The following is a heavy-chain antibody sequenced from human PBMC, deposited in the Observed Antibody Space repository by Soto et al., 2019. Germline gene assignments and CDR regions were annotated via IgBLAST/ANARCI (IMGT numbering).Heavy chain of an antibody. J-gene: IGHJ4*02. CDR1: GGSISSCDYY. CDR3: ARGYSYGYVGYYFDY. CDR2: IYYSGST. Sequence: SETLSLTCTVSGGSISSCDYYWSWIHQPPGKGLEWIGYIYYSGSTYYNPSLKSRVTISVDTSKNQFSLKLSSVTAADTAVYYCARGYSYGYVGYYFDYWGQGTLVTVSS. D-gene: IGHD5-18*01. V-gene: IGHV4-30-4*01.